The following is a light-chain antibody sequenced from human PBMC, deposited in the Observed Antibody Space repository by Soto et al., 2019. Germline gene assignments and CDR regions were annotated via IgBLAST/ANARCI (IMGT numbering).Light chain of an antibody. CDR1: QDIRSW. Sequence: DIQMTQSPSTLSASVGDRVALTCRASQDIRSWVAWYQQRPGKAPKLLIYDASRLKSGVPPRFSGSGSGTEFTLTISSLQPDDCATYYCHQYNSFSPWTFGQGTKVDIK. CDR2: DAS. J-gene: IGKJ1*01. V-gene: IGKV1-5*01. CDR3: HQYNSFSPWT.